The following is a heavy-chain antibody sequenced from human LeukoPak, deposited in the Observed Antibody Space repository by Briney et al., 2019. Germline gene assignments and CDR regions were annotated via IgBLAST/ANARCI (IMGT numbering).Heavy chain of an antibody. CDR3: ARGRVAAARSPFDY. CDR1: GGSFSGYY. J-gene: IGHJ4*02. Sequence: SETLSLTCAVYGGSFSGYYWSRIRQPPGKGLEWIGEINHSGSTNYNPSLKSRVTISVDTSKNQFSLKLSSVTAADTAVYYCARGRVAAARSPFDYWGQGTLVTVSS. CDR2: INHSGST. D-gene: IGHD6-13*01. V-gene: IGHV4-34*01.